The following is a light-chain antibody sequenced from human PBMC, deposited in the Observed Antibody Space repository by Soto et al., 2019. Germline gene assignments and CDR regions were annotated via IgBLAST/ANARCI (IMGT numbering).Light chain of an antibody. Sequence: QSALTQSPSASGSPGQSVTISCTGTSSDIGGYNSVSWYQQHPGKAPKVMIYDVTKRPSGVPDRFSGSKSGNTASLTVSALQAGDEGDYYCSSYTDRKNLVFGTGTKVTVL. CDR1: SSDIGGYNS. V-gene: IGLV2-8*01. CDR3: SSYTDRKNLV. J-gene: IGLJ1*01. CDR2: DVT.